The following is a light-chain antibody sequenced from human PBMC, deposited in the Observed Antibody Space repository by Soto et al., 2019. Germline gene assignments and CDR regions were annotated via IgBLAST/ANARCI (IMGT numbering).Light chain of an antibody. CDR2: GAS. CDR1: QSVSSSY. Sequence: EIVLTQSPGTLSLSPGERATLSCRASQSVSSSYLAWYQQNPGQAPRLLIYGASSRATGIPDRFSGSGSGTDFTLTISRLETEDFAVYYCQQYGSSPLTFGRGTKVDIK. V-gene: IGKV3-20*01. J-gene: IGKJ3*01. CDR3: QQYGSSPLT.